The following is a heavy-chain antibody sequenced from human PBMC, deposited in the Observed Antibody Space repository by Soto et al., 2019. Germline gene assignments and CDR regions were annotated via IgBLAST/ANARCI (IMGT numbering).Heavy chain of an antibody. J-gene: IGHJ5*01. D-gene: IGHD6-13*01. V-gene: IGHV3-33*01. Sequence: GGSLRLSCAASGFTFSSYGMHWVRQAPGKGLEWVAVIWYDGSNKYYADSVKGRFTISRDNSKNTLYLQMNSLRAEDTAVYYCARESFGDSSSWYASSSWFDPWGQGTLVTVSS. CDR2: IWYDGSNK. CDR1: GFTFSSYG. CDR3: ARESFGDSSSWYASSSWFDP.